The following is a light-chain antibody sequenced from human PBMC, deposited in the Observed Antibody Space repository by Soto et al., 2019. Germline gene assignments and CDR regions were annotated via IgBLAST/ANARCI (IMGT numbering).Light chain of an antibody. Sequence: EIGVTQSPATLSVSPGERATLSCRASQSVSTNLAWYQHKPGQAPRLLIYGASTRATGIPARFSGSGSGTEFTLTISRLQSEDFAVYYCQQYNNWPPLTFGGGTKVEIK. CDR3: QQYNNWPPLT. CDR1: QSVSTN. J-gene: IGKJ4*01. CDR2: GAS. V-gene: IGKV3-15*01.